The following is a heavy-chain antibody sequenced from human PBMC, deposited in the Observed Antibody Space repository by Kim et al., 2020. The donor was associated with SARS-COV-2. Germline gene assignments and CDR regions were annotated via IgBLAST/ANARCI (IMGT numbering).Heavy chain of an antibody. CDR3: ARSGRFQLPHYYYGMDV. V-gene: IGHV1-69*06. D-gene: IGHD1-26*01. Sequence: SVKVSCKASRGIFSAYSISWVRQAPGQGLEWMGGIIPIDDSSNYAQKFQDRVTITADKFTGTAFLELSSLTSEDTAVYYCARSGRFQLPHYYYGMDVWGQGTPVTVSS. J-gene: IGHJ6*02. CDR2: IIPIDDSS. CDR1: RGIFSAYS.